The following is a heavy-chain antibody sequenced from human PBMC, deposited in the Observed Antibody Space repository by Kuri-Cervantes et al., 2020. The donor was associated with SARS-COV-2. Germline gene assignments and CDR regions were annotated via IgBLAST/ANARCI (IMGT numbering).Heavy chain of an antibody. J-gene: IGHJ5*02. D-gene: IGHD2-15*01. CDR1: GGSISSGGYY. CDR3: ARGGKGFGNCSGGSCYQNWFDP. V-gene: IGHV4-31*02. CDR2: IYYSGST. Sequence: LRLSCTVSGGSISSGGYYWSWIRQHPGKGLEWIGYIYYSGSTYYNPSLKSRVTISVDTSKNQFSLKLSSVTAADTAVYYCARGGKGFGNCSGGSCYQNWFDPWGQGTLVTVSS.